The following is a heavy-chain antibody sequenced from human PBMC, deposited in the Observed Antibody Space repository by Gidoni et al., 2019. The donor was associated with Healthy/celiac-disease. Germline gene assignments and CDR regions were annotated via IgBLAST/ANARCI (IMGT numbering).Heavy chain of an antibody. Sequence: QVQLQESGPGLVKPSDTLSLTCAVSGYSISSGYYWGWIRQPPGKGLEWIGSIYHSGSTYYNPSLKSRVTISVDTSKNQFSLKLSSVTAADTAVYYCARVSDDYIWGSYRWGDFDYWGQGTLVTVSS. CDR1: GYSISSGYY. CDR2: IYHSGST. J-gene: IGHJ4*02. CDR3: ARVSDDYIWGSYRWGDFDY. V-gene: IGHV4-38-2*01. D-gene: IGHD3-16*02.